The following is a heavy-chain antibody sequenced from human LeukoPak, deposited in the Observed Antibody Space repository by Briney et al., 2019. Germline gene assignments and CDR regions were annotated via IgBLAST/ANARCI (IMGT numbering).Heavy chain of an antibody. CDR1: GYRFTDSH. V-gene: IGHV1-2*02. J-gene: IGHJ5*02. Sequence: ASVKVSCKASGYRFTDSHMHWVRQAPGQGFEWMGWINPSTGDTKYAKMFQGRVTLTTGASINTAYMELSGLRPADTAVYFCVSAYDQWGQGTLVTVSS. CDR2: INPSTGDT. CDR3: VSAYDQ.